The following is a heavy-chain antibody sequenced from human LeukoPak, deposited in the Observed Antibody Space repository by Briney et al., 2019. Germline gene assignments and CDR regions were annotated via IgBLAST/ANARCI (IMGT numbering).Heavy chain of an antibody. J-gene: IGHJ4*02. CDR3: AKDGARMLGSSWDFDY. V-gene: IGHV3-7*01. Sequence: PGGSLRLSCAASGFTFSSYWMSWVRQAPGKGLEWVANIKQDGSEKYYVDSVKGRFTISRDNAKNSLYLQMNSLRAEDTAVYYCAKDGARMLGSSWDFDYWGQGTLVTVSS. CDR2: IKQDGSEK. CDR1: GFTFSSYW. D-gene: IGHD6-13*01.